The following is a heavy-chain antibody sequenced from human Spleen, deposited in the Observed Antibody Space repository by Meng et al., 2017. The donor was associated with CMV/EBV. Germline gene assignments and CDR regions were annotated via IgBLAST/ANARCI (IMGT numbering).Heavy chain of an antibody. V-gene: IGHV3-23*01. J-gene: IGHJ6*02. D-gene: IGHD6-6*01. CDR3: AKVRIAALGMDV. CDR2: VSIGAANT. CDR1: GFDLSDLA. Sequence: GGSLRLSCAASGFDLSDLAMSWVRQAPGKGLEWVSTVSIGAANTYYIDSVKGRFTISRDNSKNTLYLQMNSLRDEDTAVYYCAKVRIAALGMDVWGQGTTVTVSS.